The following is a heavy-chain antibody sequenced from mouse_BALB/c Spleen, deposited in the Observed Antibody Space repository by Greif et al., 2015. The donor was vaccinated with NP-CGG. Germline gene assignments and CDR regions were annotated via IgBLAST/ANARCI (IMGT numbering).Heavy chain of an antibody. Sequence: VQLQQSGAELVRSGASVKLSCTASGFNIKDYYMHWVKQRPEQGLEWIGWIDPENGDTEYAPKFQGKATMTADTSSNTAYLQLSSLTSEDAAVYYCNAWARAWFAYWGQGTLVTVSA. CDR1: GFNIKDYY. CDR2: IDPENGDT. J-gene: IGHJ3*01. CDR3: NAWARAWFAY. V-gene: IGHV14-4*02.